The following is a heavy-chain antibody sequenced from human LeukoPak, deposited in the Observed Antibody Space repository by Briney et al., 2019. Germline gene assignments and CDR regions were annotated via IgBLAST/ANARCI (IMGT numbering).Heavy chain of an antibody. CDR3: ARDRGEIVPAAILNWFDP. Sequence: SVKVSCKASGGTFSSYAISWVRQAPGQGLEWMGGIIPIFGTANYAQKFQGRVTITADESTSTAYMELSSLRSEDTAVYYCARDRGEIVPAAILNWFDPWGQGTLVTVFS. CDR1: GGTFSSYA. V-gene: IGHV1-69*13. D-gene: IGHD2-2*02. CDR2: IIPIFGTA. J-gene: IGHJ5*02.